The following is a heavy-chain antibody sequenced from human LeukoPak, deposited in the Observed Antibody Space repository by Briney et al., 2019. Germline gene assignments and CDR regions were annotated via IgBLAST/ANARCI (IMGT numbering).Heavy chain of an antibody. CDR1: GFPFSSYW. V-gene: IGHV3-48*01. Sequence: GGSLRPSCVASGFPFSSYWMTWVRQAPGKGLEWISYVSSSSTAISYVDSVKGRFTISRDNAKNSLYLQMTSLRAEDTAVYYCTRGGYSTAGDYWGHGALVTVSS. J-gene: IGHJ4*01. CDR3: TRGGYSTAGDY. CDR2: VSSSSTAI. D-gene: IGHD2-21*01.